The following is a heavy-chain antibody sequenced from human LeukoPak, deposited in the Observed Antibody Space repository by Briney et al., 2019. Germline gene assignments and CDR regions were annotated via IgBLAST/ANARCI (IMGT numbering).Heavy chain of an antibody. CDR1: GDSFSSNSAA. CDR2: TYYRSKLYN. V-gene: IGHV6-1*01. D-gene: IGHD2/OR15-2a*01. Sequence: SQTLSLTCAISGDSFSSNSAAWNWLRQSPSGGLEWLERTYYRSKLYNDYAVSVKSRITINPDRSKNQVSLQMNSVTPEDTAVYYCARETTSLFDSWGQGTLVTVSS. CDR3: ARETTSLFDS. J-gene: IGHJ4*02.